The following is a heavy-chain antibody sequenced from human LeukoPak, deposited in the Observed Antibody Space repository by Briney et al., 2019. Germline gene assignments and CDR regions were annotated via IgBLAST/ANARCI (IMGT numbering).Heavy chain of an antibody. CDR3: ARFGRGGY. J-gene: IGHJ4*02. CDR1: GGSFSGYY. D-gene: IGHD3-10*01. CDR2: INHSGST. Sequence: SETLSLTCAVYGGSFSGYYWSWIRQPPGKGLEWIGEINHSGSTNYNPSLKSRVTISVDTSKNQFSLKLSSVTAADTAVYYCARFGRGGYWGQGTLVTVSS. V-gene: IGHV4-34*01.